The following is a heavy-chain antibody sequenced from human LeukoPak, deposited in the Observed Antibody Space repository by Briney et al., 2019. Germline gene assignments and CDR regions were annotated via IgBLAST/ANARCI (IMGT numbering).Heavy chain of an antibody. CDR1: GYTFAGYW. J-gene: IGHJ4*02. CDR3: ARHEALQYYLRAEY. Sequence: GESLKISCKGSGYTFAGYWIGWVRQIPGKGLEWIGIAYPGNSNIKYNPSFQGRVTISADKSTSTAYLQWSSLRASDTGIYYCARHEALQYYLRAEYWGRGTLVTVSS. D-gene: IGHD2/OR15-2a*01. CDR2: AYPGNSNI. V-gene: IGHV5-51*01.